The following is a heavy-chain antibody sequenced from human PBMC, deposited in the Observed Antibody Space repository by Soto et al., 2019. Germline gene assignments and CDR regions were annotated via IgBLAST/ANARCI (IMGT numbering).Heavy chain of an antibody. D-gene: IGHD3-10*01. Sequence: GGSLRLSCAASGFTFSSYEMNWVRQAPGKGLEWVSYISSSGNTIYYADSVKGRFTISRDNAKNSLYLQMNSLRAEDTAVYYCARDLQYYYGSGSYYTAYYGMDVWGQGTTVTVSS. J-gene: IGHJ6*02. V-gene: IGHV3-48*03. CDR2: ISSSGNTI. CDR1: GFTFSSYE. CDR3: ARDLQYYYGSGSYYTAYYGMDV.